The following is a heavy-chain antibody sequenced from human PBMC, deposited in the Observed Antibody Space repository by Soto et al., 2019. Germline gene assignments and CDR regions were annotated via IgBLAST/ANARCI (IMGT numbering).Heavy chain of an antibody. D-gene: IGHD3-22*01. J-gene: IGHJ6*02. CDR1: GFTFSSYD. Sequence: GGSLRLSCAASGFTFSSYDMHWVRQATGKGLEWVSAIGTAGDTYYPGSVKGRITISRENAKNSLYLQMNSLRAEDTAVYYCARMAADRIDEKYYYYYGMDVWGQGTTVTVSS. V-gene: IGHV3-13*01. CDR2: IGTAGDT. CDR3: ARMAADRIDEKYYYYYGMDV.